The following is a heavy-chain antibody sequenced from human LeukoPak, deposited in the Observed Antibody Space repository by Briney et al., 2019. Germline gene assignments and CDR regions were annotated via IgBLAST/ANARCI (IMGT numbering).Heavy chain of an antibody. D-gene: IGHD2-2*01. CDR3: ARDRGYCSSTSCYLGYYMDV. V-gene: IGHV4-61*01. CDR2: IYYSGST. J-gene: IGHJ6*03. Sequence: SETLSLTCTVSGGSISSGSYYWSWIRQPPGKGLEWIGYIYYSGSTNYNPSLKSRVTISVDTSKNQFSLKLSSVTAADTAVYYCARDRGYCSSTSCYLGYYMDVWGKGTTATISS. CDR1: GGSISSGSYY.